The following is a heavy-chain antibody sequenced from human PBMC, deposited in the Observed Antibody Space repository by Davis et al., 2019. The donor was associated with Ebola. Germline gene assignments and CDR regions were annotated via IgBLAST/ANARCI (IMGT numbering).Heavy chain of an antibody. CDR3: ARDRQQLDRYGMDV. CDR2: INHSGST. Sequence: PSETLSLTCTVSGGSISSGGYYWSWIRQPPGKGLEWIGEINHSGSTNYNPSLKSRVTISVDTSKNQFSLKLSSVTAADTAVYYCARDRQQLDRYGMDVWGQGTTVTVSS. D-gene: IGHD6-13*01. CDR1: GGSISSGGYY. J-gene: IGHJ6*02. V-gene: IGHV4-61*08.